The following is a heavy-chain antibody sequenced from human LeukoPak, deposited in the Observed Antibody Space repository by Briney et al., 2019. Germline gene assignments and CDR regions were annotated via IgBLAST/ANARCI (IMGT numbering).Heavy chain of an antibody. CDR2: IYPGDSDT. J-gene: IGHJ3*02. Sequence: GESLKISCKGSGYSFTSYWIGWVRQMPGKGLEWMGIIYPGDSDTRYSPSFQGQVTISADKSISTAYLQWSSLEASDTAMYYCARRFWEWLPLDAFDIWGQGTMVTVSS. D-gene: IGHD3-3*01. V-gene: IGHV5-51*01. CDR3: ARRFWEWLPLDAFDI. CDR1: GYSFTSYW.